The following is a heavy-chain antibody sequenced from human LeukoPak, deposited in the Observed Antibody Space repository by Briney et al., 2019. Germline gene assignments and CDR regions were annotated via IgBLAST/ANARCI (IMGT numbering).Heavy chain of an antibody. V-gene: IGHV3-7*01. CDR3: ARDLYRIVVVPHYFDY. CDR2: IKQDGSEK. D-gene: IGHD3-22*01. CDR1: GFTFSSYW. Sequence: GGSLRLSCAASGFTFSSYWMSWVRQAPGKGLEWVANIKQDGSEKYYVDSVKGRFTISRDSAKNSLYLQMNSLRAEDTAVYYCARDLYRIVVVPHYFDYWGQGTLVTVSS. J-gene: IGHJ4*02.